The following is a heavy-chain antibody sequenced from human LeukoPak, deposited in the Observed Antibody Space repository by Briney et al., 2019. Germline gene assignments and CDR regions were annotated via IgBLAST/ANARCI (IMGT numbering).Heavy chain of an antibody. Sequence: PGGSLRLAFSAPGFTFSDFYISSGRQAPGKGVEWVANINKDGSEEKYVDSVKGRFTISRDNAKNSLYLQMSSLRADDTAVYYCARWPHCQDFWGRGTRVTVSS. CDR1: GFTFSDFY. CDR3: ARWPHCQDF. V-gene: IGHV3-7*03. CDR2: INKDGSEE. J-gene: IGHJ4*02.